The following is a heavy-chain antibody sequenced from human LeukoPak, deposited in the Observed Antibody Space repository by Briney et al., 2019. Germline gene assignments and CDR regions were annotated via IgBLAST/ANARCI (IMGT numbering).Heavy chain of an antibody. CDR2: INPNSGGT. CDR1: GYTFTGYY. V-gene: IGHV1-2*02. J-gene: IGHJ4*02. Sequence: ASVKVSCKASGYTFTGYYMHWVRQAPGQGLEWMGWINPNSGGTNYAQKFQGRVTMTRDTSISTAYMELSRLRSDDTAVYYCARDAPITMVRGVISYWGQGTLVTVSS. D-gene: IGHD3-10*01. CDR3: ARDAPITMVRGVISY.